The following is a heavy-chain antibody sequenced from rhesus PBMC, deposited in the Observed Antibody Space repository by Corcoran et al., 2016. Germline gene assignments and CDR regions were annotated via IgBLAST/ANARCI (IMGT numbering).Heavy chain of an antibody. CDR3: VSGEAAGVLAV. CDR2: LYGSERST. CDR1: GGSISSSY. J-gene: IGHJ5-2*02. Sequence: QVQLQESGPGLVKPSETRSVTCAVSGGSISSSYWSWIRQAPGKGMEWIGDLYGSERSTTSTPSLKSRVTLSLATSTNHFSLNLISVPAADTAVYYCVSGEAAGVLAVWGRGVLVTVSS. V-gene: IGHV4-169*02. D-gene: IGHD6-13*01.